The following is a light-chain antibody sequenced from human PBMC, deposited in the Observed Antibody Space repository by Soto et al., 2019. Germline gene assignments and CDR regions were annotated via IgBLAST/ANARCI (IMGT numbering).Light chain of an antibody. CDR1: QSVSSN. J-gene: IGKJ3*01. V-gene: IGKV3-15*01. CDR2: GAS. CDR3: QQYNNWLLLT. Sequence: EIVMTQSPATLSVSPGERATLSCRASQSVSSNLAWYQQQPGQAPTLLIYGASTRATGIPARFSGSGSGTTFTLTISSLQSEDVAVVYCQQYNNWLLLTFGPGTKVDIK.